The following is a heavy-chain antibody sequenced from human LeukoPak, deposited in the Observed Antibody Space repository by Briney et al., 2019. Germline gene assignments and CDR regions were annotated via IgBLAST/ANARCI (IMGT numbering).Heavy chain of an antibody. CDR2: IIPIFGTA. J-gene: IGHJ6*03. CDR3: ATGGQLGYYYYYYMDV. Sequence: SVKVSCKASGGTFSSYAISWVRQAPGQGLEWMGGIIPIFGTANYAQKFQGRVTITADESTSTAYMELSSLRSEDTAVYYCATGGQLGYYYYYYMDVWGKGTTVTVSS. D-gene: IGHD6-6*01. CDR1: GGTFSSYA. V-gene: IGHV1-69*13.